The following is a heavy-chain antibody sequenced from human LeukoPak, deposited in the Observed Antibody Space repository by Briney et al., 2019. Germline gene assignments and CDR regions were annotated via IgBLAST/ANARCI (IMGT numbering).Heavy chain of an antibody. V-gene: IGHV3-48*04. CDR1: GFTFSSYG. Sequence: PGGSLRLSCAASGFTFSSYGMHWVRQAPGKGLEWVSYISSSGSTIYYADSVKGRFTISRDNAKNSLYLQMNSLRAEDTAVYYCARDGLTGGFDYWGQGTLVTVSS. D-gene: IGHD3-10*01. CDR2: ISSSGSTI. CDR3: ARDGLTGGFDY. J-gene: IGHJ4*02.